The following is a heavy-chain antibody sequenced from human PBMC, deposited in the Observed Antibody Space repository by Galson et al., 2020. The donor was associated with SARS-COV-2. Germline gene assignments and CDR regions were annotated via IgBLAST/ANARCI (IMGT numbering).Heavy chain of an antibody. Sequence: ETSETMSLTCPVSGSSISGHFWSWIRQPAGKGMEWLGRIYIGGRPTSHSFLKTRATMSVDSSQRQLSLSLTSVTAADTAIYYCAIDLNLPFGSNSGCYGLPGGVDVWGQGGTVGVSS. D-gene: IGHD2-2*01. CDR1: GSSISGHF. J-gene: IGHJ6*02. CDR3: AIDLNLPFGSNSGCYGLPGGVDV. CDR2: IYIGGRP. V-gene: IGHV4-4*07.